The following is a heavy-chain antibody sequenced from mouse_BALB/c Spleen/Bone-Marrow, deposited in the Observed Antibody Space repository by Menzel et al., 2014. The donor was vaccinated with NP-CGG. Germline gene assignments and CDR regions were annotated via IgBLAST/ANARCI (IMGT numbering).Heavy chain of an antibody. J-gene: IGHJ2*01. Sequence: EVQGVESGGGLVQPGGSLRLSCATSGFTFTDYYVNWVRQPPGKALEWLGFIRNKANGYTTEYSASVKSRFTISRDNSQNILYLQMNTLRADDSATYYCARDKGRVFFDYWGQGTTLTVSS. CDR3: ARDKGRVFFDY. CDR2: IRNKANGYTT. CDR1: GFTFTDYY. V-gene: IGHV7-3*02.